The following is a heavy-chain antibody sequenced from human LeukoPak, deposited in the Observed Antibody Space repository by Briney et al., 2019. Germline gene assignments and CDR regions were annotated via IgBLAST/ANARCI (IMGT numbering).Heavy chain of an antibody. V-gene: IGHV4-31*03. CDR2: IYYSGST. Sequence: SETLSLTCTVSGGSISSGGYYWSWIRQHPGKGLEWIGYIYYSGSTYYNPSLKSRVTISVDTSKNQFSLKLSSVTAADTAVYYCARDGAAGGIAFDIWGQGTMVTVS. J-gene: IGHJ3*02. CDR1: GGSISSGGYY. CDR3: ARDGAAGGIAFDI. D-gene: IGHD6-13*01.